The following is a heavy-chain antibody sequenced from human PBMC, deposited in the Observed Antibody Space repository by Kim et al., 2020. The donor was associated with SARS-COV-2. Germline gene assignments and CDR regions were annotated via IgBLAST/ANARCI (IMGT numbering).Heavy chain of an antibody. CDR3: ARGRRYFDWLSPYYDYYGMDV. V-gene: IGHV1-8*01. CDR1: GYTFTSYD. Sequence: ASVKVSCKASGYTFTSYDINWVRQATGQGPEWMGWMNPNSGNTGYAQKFQGRVTMTRNTSISTAYMELSSLRSEDTAVYYCARGRRYFDWLSPYYDYYGMDVWGQGTTVTVSS. D-gene: IGHD3-9*01. J-gene: IGHJ6*02. CDR2: MNPNSGNT.